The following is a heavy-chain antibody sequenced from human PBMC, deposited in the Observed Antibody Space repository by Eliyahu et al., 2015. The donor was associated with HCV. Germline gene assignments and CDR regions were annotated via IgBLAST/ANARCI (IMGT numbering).Heavy chain of an antibody. J-gene: IGHJ5*02. D-gene: IGHD6-19*01. CDR2: IHYSGST. CDR1: GGSIPTXY. V-gene: IGHV4-59*01. Sequence: QVQLQESGPGLVKPSETLSLTCTVSGGSIPTXYWSWIRQPPGQGLEWIGYIHYSGSTNYNPSLKSRVTISVDTSKNQFSLNLTSVTAADTAMYYCASGGGGIAVTGTGGWFDPWGQGTLVTVSS. CDR3: ASGGGGIAVTGTGGWFDP.